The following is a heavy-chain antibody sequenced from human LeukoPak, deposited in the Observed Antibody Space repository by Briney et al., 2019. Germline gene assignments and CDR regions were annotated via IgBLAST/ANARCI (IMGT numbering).Heavy chain of an antibody. Sequence: GGSLRLSCSASGFTFSSYVMTWVRQAPGKGLEWVSVIYSNGDTYYADSVRGRFTISRDSSKNMLYLQMNSLRAEDTAVYYCATSMGSSVGSSVTVNYYFDYWGQGTLVSVSS. CDR1: GFTFSSYV. CDR2: IYSNGDT. J-gene: IGHJ4*02. CDR3: ATSMGSSVGSSVTVNYYFDY. D-gene: IGHD4-17*01. V-gene: IGHV3-53*01.